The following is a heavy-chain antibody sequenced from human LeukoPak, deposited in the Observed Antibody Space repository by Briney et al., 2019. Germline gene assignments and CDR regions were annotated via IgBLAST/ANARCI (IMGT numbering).Heavy chain of an antibody. CDR3: ARDTPITIFGVVIDY. V-gene: IGHV3-21*01. CDR2: ISSSSSYI. CDR1: GFTFSSYS. D-gene: IGHD3-3*01. J-gene: IGHJ4*02. Sequence: PGGSLRLSCAASGFTFSSYSMNWVRQAPGKGLEWVSSISSSSSYIYYADSVRGRFTISRDNAKNSLYLQMNSLRAEDTAVYYCARDTPITIFGVVIDYWGQGTLVTVSS.